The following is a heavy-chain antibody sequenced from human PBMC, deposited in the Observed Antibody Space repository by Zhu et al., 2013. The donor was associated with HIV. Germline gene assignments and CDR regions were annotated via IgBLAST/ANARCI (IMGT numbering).Heavy chain of an antibody. CDR2: IIPIFGTT. J-gene: IGHJ5*02. CDR3: ATFSSVVPGAILGWFDP. D-gene: IGHD2-2*01. Sequence: QVQLVQSGAEMKKPGSSVKVSCKASGGAFNSHAMNWVRQAPGQGLEWMGGIIPIFGTTKYAQKFQGRVTITADESTNTAYMHLTSLRSEDTAVYYCATFSSVVPGAILGWFDPWGQGTLVSVSS. CDR1: GGAFNSHA. V-gene: IGHV1-69*01.